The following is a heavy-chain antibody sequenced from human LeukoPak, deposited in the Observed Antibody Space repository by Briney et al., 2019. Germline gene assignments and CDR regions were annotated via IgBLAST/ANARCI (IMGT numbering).Heavy chain of an antibody. V-gene: IGHV3-64*01. CDR1: GFTFSSYA. D-gene: IGHD6-13*01. CDR2: ISSNGGST. CDR3: ASGSRGIAAY. Sequence: GGSLRLSCAASGFTFSSYAMHWVRQAPGKGLGYVSAISSNGGSTYYANSVKGRFTISRDNSKNTLYLQMGSLRAEDMAVYYCASGSRGIAAYWGQGTLVTVSS. J-gene: IGHJ4*02.